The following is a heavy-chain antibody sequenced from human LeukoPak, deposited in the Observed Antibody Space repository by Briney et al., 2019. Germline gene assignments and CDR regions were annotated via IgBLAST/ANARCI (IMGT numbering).Heavy chain of an antibody. Sequence: ASVKVSCKASGYTFTSYYMPWVRQAPGQGLEWMGIINPSGGSTSYAQKFQGRVTMTRDTSMSTVYMELSSLRSEDTAVYYCARDSSREWELLGAFDIWGQGTMVTVSS. J-gene: IGHJ3*02. V-gene: IGHV1-46*01. CDR1: GYTFTSYY. D-gene: IGHD1-26*01. CDR2: INPSGGST. CDR3: ARDSSREWELLGAFDI.